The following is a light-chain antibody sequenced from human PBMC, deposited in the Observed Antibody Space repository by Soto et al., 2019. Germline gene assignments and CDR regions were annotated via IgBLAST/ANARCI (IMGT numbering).Light chain of an antibody. CDR1: QGISNY. J-gene: IGKJ5*01. CDR2: AAS. Sequence: IQLTQSPSSLSASVGDRVTITCRASQGISNYLAWYQQKPGLPPKLLIYAASTLQSGVPSRFGGSGSGAEFNFTITGLQPDDFATYFCQQYYTYSTFGQGTRLDIK. CDR3: QQYYTYST. V-gene: IGKV1-9*01.